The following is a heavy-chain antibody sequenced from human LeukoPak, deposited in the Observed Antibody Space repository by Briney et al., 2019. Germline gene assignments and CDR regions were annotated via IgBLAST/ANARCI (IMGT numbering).Heavy chain of an antibody. D-gene: IGHD3-3*01. J-gene: IGHJ5*02. V-gene: IGHV4-4*07. CDR3: ARDQRRTIFGVVNWFDP. CDR1: GGSISSYY. Sequence: SETLSLTCTVSGGSISSYYWSWIRQPAGKGLEWIGRIYTSGSTNYNPPLKSRVTMSVDTSKNQFSLKLSSVTAADTAVYYCARDQRRTIFGVVNWFDPWGQGTLVTVSS. CDR2: IYTSGST.